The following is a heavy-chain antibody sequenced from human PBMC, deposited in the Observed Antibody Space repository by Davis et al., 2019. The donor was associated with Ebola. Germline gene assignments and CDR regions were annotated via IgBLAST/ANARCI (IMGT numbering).Heavy chain of an antibody. CDR1: GFTFSSSA. CDR2: ISGFGGST. V-gene: IGHV3-23*01. D-gene: IGHD4-11*01. J-gene: IGHJ4*02. CDR3: AKGGHYSVNDY. Sequence: PGGSLRLSCAASGFTFSSSAMTWVRQAPGKGLEWVSTISGFGGSTFYADSVKGRFTISRDNSKNTLYLQMNSLSAVDTAVYYCAKGGHYSVNDYWGQGTLVTVSS.